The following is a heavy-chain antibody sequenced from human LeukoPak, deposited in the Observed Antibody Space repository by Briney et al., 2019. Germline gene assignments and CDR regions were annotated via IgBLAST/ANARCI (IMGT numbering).Heavy chain of an antibody. Sequence: SETLSLTCTVSGGSISYYYWSWIRQPPGKGLEWVGYIYYSGSTKYNPSLRSRVTISVDTSKNQFSLKLSSVTAADTAVYYCTRGGDDWYAFDIWSQGRMVTVSS. CDR1: GGSISYYY. J-gene: IGHJ3*02. V-gene: IGHV4-59*01. CDR2: IYYSGST. CDR3: TRGGDDWYAFDI. D-gene: IGHD3-9*01.